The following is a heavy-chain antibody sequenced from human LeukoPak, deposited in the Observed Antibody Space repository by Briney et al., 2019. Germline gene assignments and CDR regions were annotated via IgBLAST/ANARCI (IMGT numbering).Heavy chain of an antibody. V-gene: IGHV3-7*01. CDR2: IKQDGSEK. J-gene: IGHJ4*02. D-gene: IGHD3-10*01. Sequence: XXVXNIKQDGSEKYYVDSVKGRFTISRDNAKNSLYLQMNSLRAEDTAVYYCARAINRPLLWFGGFDYWGQGTLVTVSS. CDR3: ARAINRPLLWFGGFDY.